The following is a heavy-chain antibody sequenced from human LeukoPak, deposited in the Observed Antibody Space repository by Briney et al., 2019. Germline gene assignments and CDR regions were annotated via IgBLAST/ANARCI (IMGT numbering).Heavy chain of an antibody. CDR2: ISSSGSTI. J-gene: IGHJ3*02. CDR1: GFTFSDYY. V-gene: IGHV3-11*01. D-gene: IGHD5-12*01. CDR3: ARPLRSGSDAFDI. Sequence: GGSLRLPCAASGFTFSDYYMSWIRQAPGKGLEWVSYISSSGSTIYYADSVKGRFTISRDNAKNSLYLQMNSLRAEDTAVYYCARPLRSGSDAFDIWGQGTMVTVSS.